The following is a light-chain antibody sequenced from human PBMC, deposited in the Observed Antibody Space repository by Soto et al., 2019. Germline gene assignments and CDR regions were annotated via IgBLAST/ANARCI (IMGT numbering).Light chain of an antibody. J-gene: IGKJ1*01. V-gene: IGKV3-20*01. CDR1: QSVSKNY. Sequence: EIVLTQSPGTLSLSPGERATLSCRASQSVSKNYLALYQQKPGQAPRLLIHDAFNRATGIPDRFSGSRSGTDFTLTISRLEPEDFAVYYCQQCAHSPLTFGQGTKLEIK. CDR3: QQCAHSPLT. CDR2: DAF.